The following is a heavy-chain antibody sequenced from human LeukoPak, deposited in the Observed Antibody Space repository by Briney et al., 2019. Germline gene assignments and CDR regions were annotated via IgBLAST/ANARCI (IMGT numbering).Heavy chain of an antibody. Sequence: PSETLSLTCAVYGGSFSGDYWSWIRQPPGKGLEWIGEINHSGSTNYNPSLKSRVTISVDTSKNQFSLKVNSVTAADTAVYYCARKPIFASGRHWYYFDSWGQGTLVTVSS. CDR2: INHSGST. D-gene: IGHD3-10*01. J-gene: IGHJ4*02. V-gene: IGHV4-34*01. CDR3: ARKPIFASGRHWYYFDS. CDR1: GGSFSGDY.